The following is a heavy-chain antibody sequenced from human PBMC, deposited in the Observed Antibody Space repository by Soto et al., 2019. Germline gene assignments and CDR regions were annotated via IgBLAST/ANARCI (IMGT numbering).Heavy chain of an antibody. CDR2: ISGSGGST. Sequence: ASELTIGNLGIRCVLQAKGKGLEWVSAISGSGGSTYYADSVKGRFTISRDNSKNTLYLQMNSLRAQDTAVYFCAKGGIGRYYYSVMDVW. V-gene: IGHV3-23*01. D-gene: IGHD3-16*01. J-gene: IGHJ6*01. CDR3: AKGGIGRYYYSVMDV. CDR1: ELTIGNLG.